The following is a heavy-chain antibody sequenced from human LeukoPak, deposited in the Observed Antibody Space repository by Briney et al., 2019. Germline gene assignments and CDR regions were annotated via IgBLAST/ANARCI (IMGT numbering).Heavy chain of an antibody. J-gene: IGHJ4*02. CDR2: IYYSGST. CDR3: ARVIYGYSSSWYGHFDY. D-gene: IGHD6-13*01. CDR1: GGSISSGGYY. V-gene: IGHV4-31*03. Sequence: SETLSLTCTVSGGSISSGGYYWSWIRQHPGKGLEWIGYIYYSGSTYYNPSLKSRVTISVDTSKNQFSLKLSSVTAADTAVYYCARVIYGYSSSWYGHFDYWGQGTLVAVSS.